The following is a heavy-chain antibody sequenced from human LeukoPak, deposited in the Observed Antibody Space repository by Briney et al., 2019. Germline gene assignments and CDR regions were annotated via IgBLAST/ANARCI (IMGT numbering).Heavy chain of an antibody. J-gene: IGHJ4*02. CDR3: AREKSNFEY. V-gene: IGHV3-23*05. Sequence: GGSLRLSCAASGFTLSGSDMSWVRQAPGGGLQWVSSISSSVSRTFYADSVKGRFTISRDNTKNTLYLQMNNLRAEDTAVYYCAREKSNFEYWGQGTLVTVSS. CDR1: GFTLSGSD. D-gene: IGHD5-24*01. CDR2: ISSSVSRT.